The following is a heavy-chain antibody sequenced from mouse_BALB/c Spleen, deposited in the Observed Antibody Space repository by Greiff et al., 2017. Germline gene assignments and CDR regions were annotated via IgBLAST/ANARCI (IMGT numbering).Heavy chain of an antibody. CDR2: ISSGSSTI. V-gene: IGHV5-17*02. CDR3: ARDDGNYDY. Sequence: EVQVVESGGGLVQPGGSRKLSCAASGFTFSSFGMHWVRQAPEKVLEWVAYISSGSSTIYYADTVKGRFTISRDNPKNTLFLQMTSLRSEDTAMYYCARDDGNYDYWGQGTTLTVSS. CDR1: GFTFSSFG. D-gene: IGHD2-1*01. J-gene: IGHJ2*01.